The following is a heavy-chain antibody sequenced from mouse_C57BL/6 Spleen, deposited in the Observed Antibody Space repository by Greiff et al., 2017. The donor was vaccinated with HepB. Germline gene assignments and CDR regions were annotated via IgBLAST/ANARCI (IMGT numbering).Heavy chain of an antibody. Sequence: EVQLQQSGPELVKPGASVKISCKASGYTFTDYYMNWVKQSHGKSLEWIGDINPNNGGTSYNQKFKGKATLTVDKSSSTAYMELRSLTSEDSAVYYCAVYYGSRYYYAMDYWGQGTSVTVSS. V-gene: IGHV1-26*01. D-gene: IGHD1-1*01. J-gene: IGHJ4*01. CDR3: AVYYGSRYYYAMDY. CDR1: GYTFTDYY. CDR2: INPNNGGT.